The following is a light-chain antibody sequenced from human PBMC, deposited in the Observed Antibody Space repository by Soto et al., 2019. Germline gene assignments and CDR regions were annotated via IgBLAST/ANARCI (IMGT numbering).Light chain of an antibody. Sequence: DLHMDQSPSALSASVGDRVTITCRASQDVSHWLAWYQQKPGQAPKLVIYKASSIESGVPSRFSGRGSGTEFTLTIRDLQTDDFATYDCQHYYSYPYTFGQGTSLESK. CDR1: QDVSHW. J-gene: IGKJ2*01. CDR2: KAS. CDR3: QHYYSYPYT. V-gene: IGKV1-5*03.